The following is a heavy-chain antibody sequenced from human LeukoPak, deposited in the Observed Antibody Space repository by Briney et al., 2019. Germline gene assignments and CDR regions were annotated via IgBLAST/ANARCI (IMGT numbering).Heavy chain of an antibody. V-gene: IGHV3-23*01. D-gene: IGHD4/OR15-4a*01. J-gene: IGHJ4*02. CDR3: AKDDYGARVCYFDY. Sequence: PGGSLRLSCAASGFTFSTYAFSWVRQAPGKGLEWVSVISDSGSGTNYADSVKGRFTISRDNSKNTVSLQMDSLRAEDTALYYCAKDDYGARVCYFDYWGQGTLVSVSS. CDR2: ISDSGSGT. CDR1: GFTFSTYA.